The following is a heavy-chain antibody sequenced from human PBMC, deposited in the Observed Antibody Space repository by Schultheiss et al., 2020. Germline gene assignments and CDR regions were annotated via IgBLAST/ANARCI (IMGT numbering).Heavy chain of an antibody. CDR3: ARGGNSAAMPSYYYGMDV. D-gene: IGHD2-2*01. CDR1: GFTLKNYW. J-gene: IGHJ6*02. Sequence: GGSLRLSCAASGFTLKNYWMSWVRQAPGKGLEWVANIKEDGSQTNYVDSVKGRFTISRDNAKNSLYLQMNSLRTEDTAVYYCARGGNSAAMPSYYYGMDVWGQGTTVTVSS. V-gene: IGHV3-7*01. CDR2: IKEDGSQT.